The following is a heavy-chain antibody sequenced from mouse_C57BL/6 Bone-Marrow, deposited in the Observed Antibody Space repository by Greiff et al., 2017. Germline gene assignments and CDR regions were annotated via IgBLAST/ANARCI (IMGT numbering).Heavy chain of an antibody. J-gene: IGHJ4*01. Sequence: EVKLMESGGGLVQPGGSLQLSCAASGFTFRDYYMYWVRQTPEKRLEWVAYISNGGGSTYYPDTVKGRFTISRDNAKNTLYLQMCRLKSEDTAMXYCARQDSNPYAMDYWGQGTSVTGSS. D-gene: IGHD2-5*01. CDR1: GFTFRDYY. CDR3: ARQDSNPYAMDY. V-gene: IGHV5-12*01. CDR2: ISNGGGST.